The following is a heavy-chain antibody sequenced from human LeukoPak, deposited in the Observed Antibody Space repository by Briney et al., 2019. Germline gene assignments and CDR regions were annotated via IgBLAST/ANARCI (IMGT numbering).Heavy chain of an antibody. D-gene: IGHD3-10*01. CDR3: ARDSSSDSGIYLGPY. Sequence: ASVKVSCKASGYTFTNYGFSLVQQAPGQGLGLMWWINAHNGNTNYEQKCQGRVTMTTDTSTSTAYMELRRLRSDDTALYYCARDSSSDSGIYLGPYWGRGTLVTVSS. V-gene: IGHV1-18*01. CDR2: INAHNGNT. J-gene: IGHJ4*02. CDR1: GYTFTNYG.